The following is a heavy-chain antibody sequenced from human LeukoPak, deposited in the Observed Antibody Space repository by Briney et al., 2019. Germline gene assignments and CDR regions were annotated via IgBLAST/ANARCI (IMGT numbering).Heavy chain of an antibody. CDR2: INPNSGGT. CDR1: GYIFTGYY. D-gene: IGHD3-22*01. CDR3: ARGWRSYYYDSSGDY. V-gene: IGHV1-2*02. J-gene: IGHJ4*02. Sequence: ASVKVSCKASGYIFTGYYMHWVRQAPGQGLEWMGWINPNSGGTNYAQKFQGRVTMTRDTSISTAYMELSRLRSDDTAVYYCARGWRSYYYDSSGDYWGQGTLVTVSS.